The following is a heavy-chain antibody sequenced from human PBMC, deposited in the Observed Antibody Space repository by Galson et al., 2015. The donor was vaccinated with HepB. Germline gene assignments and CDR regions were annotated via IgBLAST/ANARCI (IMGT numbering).Heavy chain of an antibody. CDR2: ISYDGSNK. CDR3: ARDSSYSGSSNNNRDY. D-gene: IGHD1-26*01. CDR1: GFTFSSYA. V-gene: IGHV3-30-3*01. J-gene: IGHJ4*02. Sequence: SLRLSCAASGFTFSSYAMHWVRQAPGKGLEWVAVISYDGSNKYYADSVKGRFTISRDNSKNTLYLQMNSLRAEDTAVYYCARDSSYSGSSNNNRDYWGQGTLVTVSS.